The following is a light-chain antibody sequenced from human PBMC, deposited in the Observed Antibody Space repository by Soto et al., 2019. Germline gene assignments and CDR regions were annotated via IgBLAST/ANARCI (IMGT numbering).Light chain of an antibody. CDR1: SSDVGGYNY. Sequence: QSALTQPASVSGSPGQSITISCTGTSSDVGGYNYVSWYQQHPGKAPKLMIYDVSNRPSGVSNRFSGSKSGNTASLTISGLQSEDDADHYRSSYSSSSTLVFGGGTQLTVL. V-gene: IGLV2-14*01. CDR2: DVS. CDR3: SSYSSSSTLV. J-gene: IGLJ7*01.